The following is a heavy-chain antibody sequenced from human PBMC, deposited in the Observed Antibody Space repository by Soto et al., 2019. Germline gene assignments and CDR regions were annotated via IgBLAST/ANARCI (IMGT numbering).Heavy chain of an antibody. D-gene: IGHD2-2*01. CDR2: ISAYNGNT. CDR1: GYTFTSYG. Sequence: QVQLVQSGAEVKKPGASVKVSCKASGYTFTSYGISWVRQAPGQGLEWMGWISAYNGNTNYAQKLQGRVTMTTDTSTSTANMELRSLRSDATAVYYCARDSRYCSSTSCYGPPQFDYWGQGTLVTVSS. CDR3: ARDSRYCSSTSCYGPPQFDY. V-gene: IGHV1-18*01. J-gene: IGHJ4*02.